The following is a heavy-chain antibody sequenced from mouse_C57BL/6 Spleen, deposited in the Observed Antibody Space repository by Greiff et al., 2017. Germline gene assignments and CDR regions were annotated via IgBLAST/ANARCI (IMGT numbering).Heavy chain of an antibody. D-gene: IGHD2-2*01. J-gene: IGHJ4*01. CDR1: GYAFSSYW. Sequence: QVQLQQPGAELVKPGASVKISCKASGYAFSSYWMHWVKQRPGQGLEWIGQIYPDNGDTNYNGKFKGKATLTSDKSSSTAYMQLSSLTSEDSAVSFYAREFGYDGDYAMDYWGQGTSVTVSS. CDR3: AREFGYDGDYAMDY. CDR2: IYPDNGDT. V-gene: IGHV1-80*01.